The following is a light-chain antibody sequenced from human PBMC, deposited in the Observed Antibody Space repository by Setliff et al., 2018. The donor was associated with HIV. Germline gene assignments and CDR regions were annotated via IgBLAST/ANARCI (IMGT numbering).Light chain of an antibody. CDR2: GNL. V-gene: IGLV1-40*01. CDR3: QSHDSSLSARV. CDR1: SSNIGGGYD. J-gene: IGLJ3*02. Sequence: QSVLTQPPSVSGAPGQRVTISCTGSSSNIGGGYDVHWYQQLPGTAPKLLIHGNLYRASGVPDRFSAFKSGTSASLAITGLRVEDEADYYCQSHDSSLSARVFGGGTKVTVL.